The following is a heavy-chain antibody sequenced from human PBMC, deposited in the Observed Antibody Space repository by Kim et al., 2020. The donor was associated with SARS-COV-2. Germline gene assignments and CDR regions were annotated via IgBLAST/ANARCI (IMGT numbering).Heavy chain of an antibody. J-gene: IGHJ4*02. Sequence: GESLKISCKGSGYNFANSWIGWVRQVPGKGLEWMGVIYPDDSDTKYSPSFRGQVTISADTSINTAYLQWTSLKASDTAIYYCARRPLGVYYCDFWGQGALVTVPA. CDR2: IYPDDSDT. D-gene: IGHD2-8*01. CDR3: ARRPLGVYYCDF. CDR1: GYNFANSW. V-gene: IGHV5-51*01.